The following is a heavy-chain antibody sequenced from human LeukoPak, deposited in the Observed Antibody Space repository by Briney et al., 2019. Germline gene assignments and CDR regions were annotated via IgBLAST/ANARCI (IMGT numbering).Heavy chain of an antibody. CDR2: IGTAGDT. V-gene: IGHV3-13*01. D-gene: IGHD4/OR15-4a*01. J-gene: IGHJ3*02. CDR1: GFTFSSYD. Sequence: GGSLRLSCAASGFTFSSYDMHWVRHATGQGLEWVSAIGTAGDTYYPGSVKGRFTVSRENAKNSLYLQLNSLRAGDTAVYYCARQGCSDAFDIWGQGTMVTVSS. CDR3: ARQGCSDAFDI.